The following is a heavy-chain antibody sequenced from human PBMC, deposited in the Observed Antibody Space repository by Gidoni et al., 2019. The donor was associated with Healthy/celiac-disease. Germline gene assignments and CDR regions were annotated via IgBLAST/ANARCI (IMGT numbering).Heavy chain of an antibody. Sequence: QVQLQESGPGLVKPSQTLSLTCTVPCGSISSGCYYWSWIRQPAGKGLEWIGRNSTSGSTNYNPSLKSRVTISVDTSKNQFSLKLSSVTAADTAVYYCARGLSDYYDSSGEDNWFDPWGQGTLVTVSS. CDR2: NSTSGST. CDR3: ARGLSDYYDSSGEDNWFDP. V-gene: IGHV4-61*02. J-gene: IGHJ5*02. CDR1: CGSISSGCYY. D-gene: IGHD3-22*01.